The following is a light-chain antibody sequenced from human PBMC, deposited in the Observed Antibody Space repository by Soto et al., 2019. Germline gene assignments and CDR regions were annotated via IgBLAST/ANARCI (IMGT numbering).Light chain of an antibody. CDR3: SSYTTIFTCV. V-gene: IGLV2-14*01. Sequence: QSAMTDPASLSWSPRHSITIAFSGTRSHVGDNKYVSWYQQHPGKAPKLVISEVSNRPSGISNRFSGSKSANTASLTISGLQAEDEADYYCSSYTTIFTCVFGTGTKVTVX. CDR2: EVS. J-gene: IGLJ1*01. CDR1: RSHVGDNKY.